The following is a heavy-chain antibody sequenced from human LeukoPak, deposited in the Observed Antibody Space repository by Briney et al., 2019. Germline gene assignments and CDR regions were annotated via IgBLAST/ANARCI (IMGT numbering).Heavy chain of an antibody. J-gene: IGHJ4*02. CDR1: GFTFSAVW. CDR3: VRGRRSLDY. CDR2: IKPDGSDK. Sequence: GGSLRLSCAASGFTFSAVWMSWVRQAPGKGLEWVSNIKPDGSDKTYVDSVKGRFTISRDNAKNSVFLQLGSLRPEDTAVYYWVRGRRSLDYWGQGTLVTVSS. V-gene: IGHV3-7*01. D-gene: IGHD2-15*01.